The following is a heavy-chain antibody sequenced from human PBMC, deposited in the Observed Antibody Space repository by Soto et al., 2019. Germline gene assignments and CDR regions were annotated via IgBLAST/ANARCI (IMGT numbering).Heavy chain of an antibody. V-gene: IGHV4-34*01. Sequence: SETLSLTCAVYGGAFSGYYWRWIPQPPGKGLEWIGEINHSGSTNYNPSLKSRVTISVDTSKNQFSLKLSSVTAADTAVYYCASSRTVDTAMVIAYWGQGTLVTVSS. CDR1: GGAFSGYY. CDR2: INHSGST. CDR3: ASSRTVDTAMVIAY. D-gene: IGHD5-18*01. J-gene: IGHJ4*02.